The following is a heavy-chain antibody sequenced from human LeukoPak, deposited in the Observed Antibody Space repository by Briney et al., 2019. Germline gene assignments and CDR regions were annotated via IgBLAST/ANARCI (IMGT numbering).Heavy chain of an antibody. Sequence: PGGSLRLSCAASGFTYSSYALHWVRQAPGKGLEWVAVISNDGSNKYYADSVKGRFTISRDNSKNTLYLQMNCLRAEDTAVYYCAKDRGSGWYYFDYWGQGTLVTVSS. CDR2: ISNDGSNK. CDR1: GFTYSSYA. V-gene: IGHV3-30*04. D-gene: IGHD6-19*01. J-gene: IGHJ4*02. CDR3: AKDRGSGWYYFDY.